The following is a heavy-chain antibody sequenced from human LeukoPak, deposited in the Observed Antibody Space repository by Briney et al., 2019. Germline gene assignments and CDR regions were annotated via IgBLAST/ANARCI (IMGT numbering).Heavy chain of an antibody. J-gene: IGHJ3*02. CDR3: ARSEDAPGIAAAGDAFDI. D-gene: IGHD6-13*01. CDR2: IYYSGST. CDR1: GGSISSYY. V-gene: IGHV4-59*08. Sequence: SETLSLTCTVSGGSISSYYWSWIRQPPGKGLEWIGYIYYSGSTNYNPSLKSRVTISVDTSKNQFSLKLSSVTAADTAVYYCARSEDAPGIAAAGDAFDIWGQGTMVTVSS.